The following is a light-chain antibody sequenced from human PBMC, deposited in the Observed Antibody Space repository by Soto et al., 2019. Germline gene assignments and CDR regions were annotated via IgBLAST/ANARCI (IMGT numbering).Light chain of an antibody. V-gene: IGKV3-20*01. CDR2: GAP. Sequence: EIVLTQSPGSLSLSPGERATLSCRASQSVSSYLAWYQQKPGQAPRLLISGAPSSATGFPDRFSGSGSGTDFSLTISRLEPEDSAVYYCQQYSSPPRTFGQGTKVEIK. CDR3: QQYSSPPRT. CDR1: QSVSSY. J-gene: IGKJ1*01.